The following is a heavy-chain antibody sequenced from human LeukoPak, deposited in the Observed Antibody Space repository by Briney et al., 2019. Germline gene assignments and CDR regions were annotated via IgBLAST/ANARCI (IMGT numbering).Heavy chain of an antibody. CDR2: INSGGNTQ. V-gene: IGHV3-11*04. CDR3: ARDIVNGPFVISLES. D-gene: IGHD2-21*01. CDR1: GFTFTYAW. J-gene: IGHJ4*02. Sequence: GGSLRLSCAASGFTFTYAWMSWVRQVPGKGLEWVSHINSGGNTQYYADSVRGRFTMSRDNAKNSLDLQMNSLRAEDTAVYYCARDIVNGPFVISLESWGQGALVTVSS.